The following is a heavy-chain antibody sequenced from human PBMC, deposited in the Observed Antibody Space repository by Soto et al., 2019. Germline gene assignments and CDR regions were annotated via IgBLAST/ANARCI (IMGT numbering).Heavy chain of an antibody. D-gene: IGHD2-21*02. V-gene: IGHV4-4*07. Sequence: QVQLQESGPGLVKPSETLSLTCTVSGGSISSYYWSWIRQPAGKGLEWIGRIYTSGSTNYNPSLKSRVTMSVDTSKNQFSLKLSSVTAADTAVYYCARDRYIVVVTAISVAFDIWGQGTMVTVSS. CDR2: IYTSGST. CDR3: ARDRYIVVVTAISVAFDI. CDR1: GGSISSYY. J-gene: IGHJ3*02.